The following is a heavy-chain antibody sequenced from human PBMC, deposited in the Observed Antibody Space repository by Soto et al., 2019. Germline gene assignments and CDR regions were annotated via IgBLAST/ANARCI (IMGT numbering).Heavy chain of an antibody. Sequence: GGSLRLSCAASGFTFSSYAMSWVRQAPGKGLEWVSAISGSGGSTYYADSVKGRFIISRDNSKNTLYLQMNSLRAEDTAVYYCAKEGLHIVVVVAVYLDYWGQGTLVTVSS. CDR1: GFTFSSYA. CDR2: ISGSGGST. D-gene: IGHD2-15*01. J-gene: IGHJ4*02. CDR3: AKEGLHIVVVVAVYLDY. V-gene: IGHV3-23*01.